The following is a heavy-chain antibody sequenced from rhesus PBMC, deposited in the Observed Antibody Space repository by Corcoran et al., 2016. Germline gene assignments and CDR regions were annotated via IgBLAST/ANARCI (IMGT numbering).Heavy chain of an antibody. V-gene: IGHV3-54*02. J-gene: IGHJ2*01. D-gene: IGHD6S26*01. CDR3: ARASYSSGWSFGYFDL. Sequence: EVQRVESGGGLFQPGGSLRLSCAASGFTFSSYGMPWFRQAPGKGLEGVAVITYVVNKKYYPDFVKNRFTISRDNSKNMLYLQMNNLKLEDTAVYYCARASYSSGWSFGYFDLWGPGTPITISS. CDR1: GFTFSSYG. CDR2: ITYVVNKK.